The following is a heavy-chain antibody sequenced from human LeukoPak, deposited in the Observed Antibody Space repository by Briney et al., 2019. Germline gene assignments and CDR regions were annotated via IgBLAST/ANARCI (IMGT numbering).Heavy chain of an antibody. J-gene: IGHJ4*02. Sequence: GASVKVSCKASGYTFSDYYRQWVRQAPGQGLEWMGWINPNSGGTNYAQKFQGRVTMTRDTSISTAYMELSRLRSDDTAVYYCAREYCSGGSCLCYFDYWGQGTLVTVSS. CDR1: GYTFSDYY. V-gene: IGHV1-2*02. D-gene: IGHD2-15*01. CDR2: INPNSGGT. CDR3: AREYCSGGSCLCYFDY.